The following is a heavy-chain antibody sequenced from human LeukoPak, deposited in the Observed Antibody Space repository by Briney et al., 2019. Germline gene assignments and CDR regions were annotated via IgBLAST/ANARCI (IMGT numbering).Heavy chain of an antibody. D-gene: IGHD1-26*01. CDR2: IYPGDSDT. Sequence: GESLKISCKGSGYSFTSYWIGWVRQMPGKGLEWMGIIYPGDSDTRYSPSFQGQVTISADKPISTAYLQWSSLKASDTAMYYCARGAPLRVGATTTRLDAFDIWGQGTMVTVSS. CDR3: ARGAPLRVGATTTRLDAFDI. CDR1: GYSFTSYW. V-gene: IGHV5-51*04. J-gene: IGHJ3*02.